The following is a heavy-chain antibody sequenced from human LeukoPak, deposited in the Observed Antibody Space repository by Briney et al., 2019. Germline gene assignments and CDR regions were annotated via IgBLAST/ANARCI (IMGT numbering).Heavy chain of an antibody. Sequence: SETLSLTCAVSGYSISSGYQWAWIRQSPEKGLEWIGSIYHTGSAHYNPSLESRVTISVDTSNNQFSLKLSSMTAADTAVYYCAGDPRWLTPDCTSISCYENYFDPWGQGTLVTVSS. D-gene: IGHD2-2*01. J-gene: IGHJ5*02. CDR1: GYSISSGYQ. V-gene: IGHV4-38-2*02. CDR2: IYHTGSA. CDR3: AGDPRWLTPDCTSISCYENYFDP.